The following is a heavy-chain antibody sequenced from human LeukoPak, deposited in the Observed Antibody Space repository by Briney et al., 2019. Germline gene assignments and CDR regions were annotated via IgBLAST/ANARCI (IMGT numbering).Heavy chain of an antibody. CDR1: GYTFTSYD. Sequence: ASVKVSCKASGYTFTSYDINWVRQATGQGLEWMGWTNPNSGNTGYAQKFQGRVTMTRNTSISTAYMELSSLRSEDTAVYYCARGLGGYQPLNWFDPWGQGTLVTVSS. CDR3: ARGLGGYQPLNWFDP. J-gene: IGHJ5*02. V-gene: IGHV1-8*01. D-gene: IGHD5-12*01. CDR2: TNPNSGNT.